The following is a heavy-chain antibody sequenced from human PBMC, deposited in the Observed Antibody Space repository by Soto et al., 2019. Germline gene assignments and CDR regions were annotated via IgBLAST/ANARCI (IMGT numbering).Heavy chain of an antibody. D-gene: IGHD3-22*01. CDR2: ISYDGSNK. J-gene: IGHJ4*02. Sequence: QVQLVESGGGVVQPGRSLRLSCAASGFTFSSYGMHWVRQAPGKGLEWVAVISYDGSNKYYADSVKGRFTIFRDNSKNTLYLQMNSLRAEDTAVYYCAKDRALRHYYDSSGYYSLTNYFDYWGQGTLVTVSS. CDR1: GFTFSSYG. V-gene: IGHV3-30*18. CDR3: AKDRALRHYYDSSGYYSLTNYFDY.